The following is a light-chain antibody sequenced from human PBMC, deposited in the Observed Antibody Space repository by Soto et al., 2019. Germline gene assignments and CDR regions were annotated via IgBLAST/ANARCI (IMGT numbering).Light chain of an antibody. CDR1: QSVNSDY. Sequence: EIVLTQSPYTLALSPGERATLSCRASQSVNSDYLAWYRQKPGQAPRLLMYGKSTRATGIPERFYGSGSGTDFTLTIYRLEPEDFAVYYCQQYGDSPQTFGQGTKVDIK. CDR2: GKS. J-gene: IGKJ1*01. CDR3: QQYGDSPQT. V-gene: IGKV3-20*01.